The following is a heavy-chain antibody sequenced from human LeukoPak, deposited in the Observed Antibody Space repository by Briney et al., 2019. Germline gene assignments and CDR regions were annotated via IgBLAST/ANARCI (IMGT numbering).Heavy chain of an antibody. D-gene: IGHD6-19*01. Sequence: PGGSLRLSCSASGFTFSSYAMHWVRQAPGKGLEYVSAISSNGGSTYYADSVKGRFTISRDNSKNTLYLQMSSLRAEDTATYYCAKEARAVTDIFDSWGQGTLVTVSS. CDR2: ISSNGGST. V-gene: IGHV3-64D*06. CDR3: AKEARAVTDIFDS. J-gene: IGHJ4*02. CDR1: GFTFSSYA.